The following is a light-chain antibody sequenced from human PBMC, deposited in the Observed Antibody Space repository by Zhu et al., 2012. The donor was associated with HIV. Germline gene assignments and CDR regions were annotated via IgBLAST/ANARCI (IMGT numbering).Light chain of an antibody. CDR1: QSISTW. Sequence: DIQMTQSPSTLSASVGDRVTITCRASQSISTWLAWYQQKPGKAPKLLIYKASSLESGVPSRFSGRGSGTEFTLTINSLQPDDLATYYCQQYESDAKTFGQGTKVE. J-gene: IGKJ1*01. CDR2: KAS. CDR3: QQYESDAKT. V-gene: IGKV1-5*03.